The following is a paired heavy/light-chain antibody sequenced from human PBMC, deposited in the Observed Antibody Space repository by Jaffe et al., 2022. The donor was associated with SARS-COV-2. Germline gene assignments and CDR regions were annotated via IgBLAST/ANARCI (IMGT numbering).Light chain of an antibody. CDR3: QQYYITSRWT. CDR2: WAS. CDR1: QSLLYSSNNKNY. V-gene: IGKV4-1*01. J-gene: IGKJ1*01. Sequence: DIVMTQSADSLAVSLGERATINCKSSQSLLYSSNNKNYLAWYQQKPGQPPKLLIYWASTRESGVPDRFSGSGSGTDFTLTISSLQAEDVAVYYCQQYYITSRWTFGQGTKVEIK.
Heavy chain of an antibody. Sequence: QVQLVQSGAEVKKPGASVKVSCKASGYTFTSYYIHWVRQAPGQGLEWMGIINPNGGDTSYAQKFQGRVTMTRDTSTSTVYVDLSRLTSEDTAIYYCARARYDSTGLDNWGQGTLVTVSS. CDR3: ARARYDSTGLDN. CDR2: INPNGGDT. CDR1: GYTFTSYY. D-gene: IGHD3-22*01. V-gene: IGHV1-46*01. J-gene: IGHJ4*02.